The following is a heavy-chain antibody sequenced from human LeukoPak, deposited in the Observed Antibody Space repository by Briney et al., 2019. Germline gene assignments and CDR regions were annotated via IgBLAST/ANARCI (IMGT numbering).Heavy chain of an antibody. J-gene: IGHJ4*02. CDR3: ARELSGRYFDY. CDR2: IYYSGNT. Sequence: SETLSLTCTVSGGSISSYYWSWIRQPPGKGLEWIGYIYYSGNTNYNPSLKSRVTISVDTAMNQFSLKLYSVTAADTAVYYCARELSGRYFDYWGQGTLVTVSS. D-gene: IGHD6-19*01. V-gene: IGHV4-59*12. CDR1: GGSISSYY.